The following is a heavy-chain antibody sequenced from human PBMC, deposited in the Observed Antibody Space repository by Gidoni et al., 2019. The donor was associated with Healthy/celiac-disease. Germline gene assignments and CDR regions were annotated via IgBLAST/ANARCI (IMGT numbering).Heavy chain of an antibody. CDR3: ARGLAILWFGELPDY. J-gene: IGHJ4*02. V-gene: IGHV4-34*01. Sequence: QVQLQQWGAGLLKPSETLSLTCAVYGGSFSGYYWSWIRQPPGKGLEWIGEINHSGSTNYNPSLKSRVTISVDTSRNQFSLKLSSVTAAETAVYYCARGLAILWFGELPDYWGQGTLVTVSS. CDR2: INHSGST. CDR1: GGSFSGYY. D-gene: IGHD3-10*01.